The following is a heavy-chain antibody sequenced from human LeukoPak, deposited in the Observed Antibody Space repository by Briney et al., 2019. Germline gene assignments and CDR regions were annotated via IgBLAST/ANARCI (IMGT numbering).Heavy chain of an antibody. Sequence: ASVKVSCKASGYTFTGYYMHWVRQAPGQGLEWMGWVIPNSGGTHYAQNFQGRVTMTRDTSISTAYMELSRLTSDDTAVYYCASGGADFNYWGQGALVTVSS. CDR1: GYTFTGYY. V-gene: IGHV1-2*02. CDR3: ASGGADFNY. J-gene: IGHJ4*02. D-gene: IGHD2-21*01. CDR2: VIPNSGGT.